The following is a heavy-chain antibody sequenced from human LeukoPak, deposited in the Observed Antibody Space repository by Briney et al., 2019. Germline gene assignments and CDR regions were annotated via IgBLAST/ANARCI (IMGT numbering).Heavy chain of an antibody. V-gene: IGHV4-59*01. CDR1: GGSISGYY. D-gene: IGHD3-22*01. CDR2: IYYSGST. J-gene: IGHJ4*02. CDR3: ATITPPDDSSGYYSDY. Sequence: SETLSLTCTVSGGSISGYYWSWIRQPPGKGLEWIGYIYYSGSTNYNPSLKSRVTISVDTSKNQFSLKLSSVTAADTAVYYCATITPPDDSSGYYSDYWGQGTLVTVSS.